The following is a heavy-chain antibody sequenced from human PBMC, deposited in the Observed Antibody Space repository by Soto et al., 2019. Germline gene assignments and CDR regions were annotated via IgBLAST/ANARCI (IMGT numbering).Heavy chain of an antibody. D-gene: IGHD3-16*01. J-gene: IGHJ4*02. Sequence: LRLSCAASGFTFRYAWMSWVRQAPGKGLEWVARIRSKSDGGTADYPAPVKGRFTISRDDSKNTLYLQMNSLKTEDTAVYYCSTETADYVSMEPYWGQGTLVTVSS. CDR2: IRSKSDGGTA. CDR1: GFTFRYAW. CDR3: STETADYVSMEPY. V-gene: IGHV3-15*01.